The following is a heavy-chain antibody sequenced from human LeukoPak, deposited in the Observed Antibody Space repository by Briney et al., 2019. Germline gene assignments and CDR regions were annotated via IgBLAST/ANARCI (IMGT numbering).Heavy chain of an antibody. J-gene: IGHJ6*02. V-gene: IGHV1-2*02. CDR3: AAGYCSSTSCQDSYYYYYYGMDV. CDR2: INPNSGGT. Sequence: GASVKVSCKASGYTFTGYYMHWVRQAPGQGLEWMGWINPNSGGTNYAQKFQGRVTMTRDTSISTAYMELSSLRSEDTAVYYCAAGYCSSTSCQDSYYYYYYGMDVWGQGTTVTVSS. D-gene: IGHD2-2*01. CDR1: GYTFTGYY.